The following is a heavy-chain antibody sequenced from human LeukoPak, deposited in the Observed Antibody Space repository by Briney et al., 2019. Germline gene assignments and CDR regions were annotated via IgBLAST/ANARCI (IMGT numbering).Heavy chain of an antibody. CDR2: INHSGST. V-gene: IGHV4-34*01. D-gene: IGHD2-2*01. J-gene: IGHJ5*02. Sequence: PSETLSLTCAVYGGSFSGYYWSWIRQPPGKGLEWIGEINHSGSTNYNPSLKSRVTISVDTSKNQFSLKLSSVTAADTAVYYCARSRQLLWYRNWFDPWAREPWSPSPQ. CDR3: ARSRQLLWYRNWFDP. CDR1: GGSFSGYY.